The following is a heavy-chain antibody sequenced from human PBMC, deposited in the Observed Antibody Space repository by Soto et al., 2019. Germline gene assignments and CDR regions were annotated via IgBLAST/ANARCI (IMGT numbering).Heavy chain of an antibody. D-gene: IGHD5-12*01. CDR3: ARGGGDTGYFFDY. V-gene: IGHV4-34*01. J-gene: IGHJ4*02. CDR2: INDGGNS. Sequence: QVQLQQWGAGLLKPSETLSLRCAVYGGSLSDYSWTWIRQPPGKGLEWIGEINDGGNSKYNPSLKCRVPLSVDKSKNQFSLILTAVTAADTAVYHCARGGGDTGYFFDYWGQGTVVTVSS. CDR1: GGSLSDYS.